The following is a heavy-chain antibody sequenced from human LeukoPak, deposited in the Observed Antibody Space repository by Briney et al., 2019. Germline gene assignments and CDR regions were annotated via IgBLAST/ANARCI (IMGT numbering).Heavy chain of an antibody. J-gene: IGHJ4*02. Sequence: GGSLRLSCAASGFTFSSYAMSWVRQAPGKGLEWVSAISGSGGSTYDADSAKGRFTISRDNAKTTLYLQMDSLRVEDTAVYYCARGQYTTSWFSSRDWGQGTLVTVSS. V-gene: IGHV3-23*01. CDR3: ARGQYTTSWFSSRD. D-gene: IGHD6-13*01. CDR1: GFTFSSYA. CDR2: ISGSGGST.